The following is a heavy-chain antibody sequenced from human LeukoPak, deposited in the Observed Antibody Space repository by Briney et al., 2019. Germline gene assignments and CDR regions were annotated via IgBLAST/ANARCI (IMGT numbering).Heavy chain of an antibody. V-gene: IGHV3-21*01. CDR3: ARVRVSVAGKRDYMDV. D-gene: IGHD6-19*01. Sequence: GGSLRLFCAASGFTFSSYSMNWVRQAPGKGLEWVSSISSSSSYIYYADSVKGRFTISRDNAKNTLYLQMNSLRAEDTAVYYCARVRVSVAGKRDYMDVWGKGTTVTVSS. CDR1: GFTFSSYS. CDR2: ISSSSSYI. J-gene: IGHJ6*03.